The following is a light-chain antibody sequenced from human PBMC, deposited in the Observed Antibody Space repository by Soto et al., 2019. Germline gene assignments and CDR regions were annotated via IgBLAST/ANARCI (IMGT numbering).Light chain of an antibody. J-gene: IGLJ2*01. CDR3: QTWGTGIQV. CDR1: SGHSSYT. V-gene: IGLV4-69*02. Sequence: QPVLTQSPSASASLGASVRLTCTLSSGHSSYTIAWHQQQSEKGPRYLMNLHSDGSHSKGDGVPDRFSGSSSGAERYLTISSLQSEDEADYYCQTWGTGIQVFGGGTKVTVL. CDR2: LHSDGSH.